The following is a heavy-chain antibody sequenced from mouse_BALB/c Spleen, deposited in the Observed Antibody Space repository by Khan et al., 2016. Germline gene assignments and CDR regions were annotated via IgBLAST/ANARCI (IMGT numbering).Heavy chain of an antibody. J-gene: IGHJ3*01. D-gene: IGHD2-10*02. V-gene: IGHV8-12*01. Sequence: QVTLKESGPGILQPSQTLSLTCSFSGFSLSTSGMGVSWIRQPSGKGLEWLAHIYWDEDKRYKPSLKSRLTISKDTSSNQVFLKITSVDTADTATYYCARRGYGPWFAYWGQGTLVTVSA. CDR1: GFSLSTSGMG. CDR3: ARRGYGPWFAY. CDR2: IYWDEDK.